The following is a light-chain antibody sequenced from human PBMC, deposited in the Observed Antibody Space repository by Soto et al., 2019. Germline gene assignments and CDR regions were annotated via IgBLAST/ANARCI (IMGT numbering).Light chain of an antibody. CDR2: RNN. J-gene: IGLJ1*01. Sequence: QSVLTQPPSASGTPGQGVTISCSGSTSNIGSNYVYWYQQLPGTAPKLLIYRNNQRPSGVPDRFSGSKSGTSASLAISGLRSDDEADYFCATWDDSLNGFYVFGTGTKLTGL. CDR3: ATWDDSLNGFYV. CDR1: TSNIGSNY. V-gene: IGLV1-47*01.